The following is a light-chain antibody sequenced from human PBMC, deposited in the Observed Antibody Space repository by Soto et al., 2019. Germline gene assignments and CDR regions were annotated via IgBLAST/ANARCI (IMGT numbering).Light chain of an antibody. J-gene: IGKJ2*01. Sequence: DIQMTQSPSSLSASVGDRVTITCRASQSITYWLAWYQQKPGRAPKLLIYDVFNLQSGVPSRFSGSGSWTEFSLTISSLQPDDSATYYWPQYHSFSFTFGQGSKLEIK. V-gene: IGKV1-5*01. CDR3: PQYHSFSFT. CDR2: DVF. CDR1: QSITYW.